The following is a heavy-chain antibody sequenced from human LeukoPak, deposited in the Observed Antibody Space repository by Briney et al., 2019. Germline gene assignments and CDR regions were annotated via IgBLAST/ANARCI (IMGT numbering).Heavy chain of an antibody. CDR3: GRDSLGGDY. J-gene: IGHJ4*02. Sequence: GGSLRLSCAASGFIFSTFGMHWARRAPGKGLEWVAVIWNDGSKKFYAESVKGRFTISRDNSQNTLYLQMNRLRAEDTAVYYCGRDSLGGDYWGQGTLVTGSS. CDR2: IWNDGSKK. CDR1: GFIFSTFG. D-gene: IGHD3-16*01. V-gene: IGHV3-33*08.